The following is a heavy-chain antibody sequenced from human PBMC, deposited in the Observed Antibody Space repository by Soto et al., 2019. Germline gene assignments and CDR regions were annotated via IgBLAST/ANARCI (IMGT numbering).Heavy chain of an antibody. V-gene: IGHV1-18*01. CDR2: ISAYNGNT. J-gene: IGHJ6*03. CDR1: GYTFTSYG. D-gene: IGHD6-6*01. Sequence: AASVKVSCKASGYTFTSYGISWVRQAPGQGLEWMGWISAYNGNTNYAQKLQGRVTMTTDTSTSTAYMELRSLRSDDTAVYYCARGVVAARLYYYYYYMDVWGKGTTVTVSS. CDR3: ARGVVAARLYYYYYYMDV.